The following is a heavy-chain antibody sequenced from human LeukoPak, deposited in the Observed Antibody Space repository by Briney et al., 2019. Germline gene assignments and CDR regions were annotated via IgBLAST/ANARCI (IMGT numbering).Heavy chain of an antibody. D-gene: IGHD4-17*01. V-gene: IGHV3-74*01. Sequence: GGSLRLSCAASGFTITNSWMHWVRHAPGKGLVWVSRISSGGSSLDYADSVKGRFTISRDIAKNTLYLQMSSLRPEDTAVYYCAREADNGDYPMNSWGHGTLVSLSS. CDR2: ISSGGSSL. CDR3: AREADNGDYPMNS. CDR1: GFTITNSW. J-gene: IGHJ5*01.